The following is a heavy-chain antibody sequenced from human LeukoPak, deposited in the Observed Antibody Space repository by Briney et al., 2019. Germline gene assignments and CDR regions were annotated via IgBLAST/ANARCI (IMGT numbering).Heavy chain of an antibody. CDR3: ARAPRGVRGVIVNYFDY. CDR2: IIPIFGTA. J-gene: IGHJ4*02. D-gene: IGHD3-10*01. V-gene: IGHV1-69*06. CDR1: NYTFTSSG. Sequence: ASVKVPCKASNYTFTSSGISWVRQAPGQGLEWMGGIIPIFGTANYAQKFQGRVTITADKSTSKAYMELSSLRSEDTAVYYCARAPRGVRGVIVNYFDYWGQGTLVTVSS.